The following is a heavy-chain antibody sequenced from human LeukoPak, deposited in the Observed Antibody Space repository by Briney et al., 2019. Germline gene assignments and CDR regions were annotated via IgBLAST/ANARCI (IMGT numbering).Heavy chain of an antibody. CDR3: AKSHDSDPKEGAFDI. D-gene: IGHD1-1*01. Sequence: GGSLRLSCAASGFIFSTYGMHWVRQAPGKGLEWVAFIRYDGSKKYYADSVKGRFSISRDNSKNTVYLQMDSLRVEDTAVYYCAKSHDSDPKEGAFDIWGQGTMVTVSS. CDR2: IRYDGSKK. CDR1: GFIFSTYG. V-gene: IGHV3-30*02. J-gene: IGHJ3*02.